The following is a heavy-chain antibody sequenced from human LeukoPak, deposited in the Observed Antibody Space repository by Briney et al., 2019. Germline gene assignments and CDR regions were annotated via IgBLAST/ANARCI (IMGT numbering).Heavy chain of an antibody. CDR1: GGSFSGYY. J-gene: IGHJ4*02. CDR3: AGWGLVVVAATEKYYFDY. CDR2: INHSGST. D-gene: IGHD2-15*01. Sequence: PSETLSLTCAVYGGSFSGYYWSWLRQPPGKGLEWIGEINHSGSTNYNPSLKSRVTISVDTSKNQFSLKLSSVTAADTAVYYCAGWGLVVVAATEKYYFDYWGQGTLVTVSS. V-gene: IGHV4-34*01.